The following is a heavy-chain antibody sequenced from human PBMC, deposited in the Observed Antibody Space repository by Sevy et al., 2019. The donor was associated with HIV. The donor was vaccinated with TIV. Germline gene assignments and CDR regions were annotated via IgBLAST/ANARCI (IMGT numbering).Heavy chain of an antibody. CDR1: GFTFSDYY. V-gene: IGHV3-11*01. D-gene: IGHD5-12*01. Sequence: GGSLRLSCAASGFTFSDYYMSWIRQAPGKGLEWVSYISSSGSTIYYADSLKGRFPISRDNAKNSVYLEMNSLRAEDTAVYYWARDWRSGYDPSYGMDVWGQGTTVTVSS. J-gene: IGHJ6*02. CDR2: ISSSGSTI. CDR3: ARDWRSGYDPSYGMDV.